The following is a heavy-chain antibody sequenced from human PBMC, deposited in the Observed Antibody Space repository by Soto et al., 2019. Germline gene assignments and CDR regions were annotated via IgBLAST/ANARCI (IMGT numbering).Heavy chain of an antibody. CDR2: IHYRGST. V-gene: IGHV4-31*03. CDR1: GGSITGAYY. D-gene: IGHD2-15*01. CDR3: ARVRDSFGLGV. J-gene: IGHJ6*02. Sequence: KTSETLSLTCRLSGGSITGAYYWNWIRQHPGKGLEWIGSIHYRGSTYYNPSLKTRITISLDRSNNQFSLNLSSVTAADTGVYYCARVRDSFGLGVCGQGTTVTVPS.